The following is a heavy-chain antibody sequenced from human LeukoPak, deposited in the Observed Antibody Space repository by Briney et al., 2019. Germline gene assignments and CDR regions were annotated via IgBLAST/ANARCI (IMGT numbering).Heavy chain of an antibody. CDR1: GDSISSYY. Sequence: PSETLSLTCTVSGDSISSYYWSWIRQPPGKGLEWIGYIYYSGSTNYNSSLKSRVTISVDTSKNQFSLKLSSVTAADTAVYYCAGFTRDYDSSGYHCVGFGYWGQGTLVTVSS. D-gene: IGHD3-22*01. CDR2: IYYSGST. CDR3: AGFTRDYDSSGYHCVGFGY. J-gene: IGHJ4*02. V-gene: IGHV4-59*01.